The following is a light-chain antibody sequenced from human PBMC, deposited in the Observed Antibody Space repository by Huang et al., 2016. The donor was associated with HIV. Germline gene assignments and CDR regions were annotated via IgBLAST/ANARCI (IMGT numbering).Light chain of an antibody. CDR2: GAP. J-gene: IGKJ3*01. Sequence: EVLLTQSPATLSVSPGERATLSCRASQSVSTNLDWYHQKPGQAPRLLIYGAPTRATGVPARFSGSGSGTEFTLTISSLQSEDSAVYYCQQYNSWPPLFTFGPGTKVDIK. CDR3: QQYNSWPPLFT. CDR1: QSVSTN. V-gene: IGKV3-15*01.